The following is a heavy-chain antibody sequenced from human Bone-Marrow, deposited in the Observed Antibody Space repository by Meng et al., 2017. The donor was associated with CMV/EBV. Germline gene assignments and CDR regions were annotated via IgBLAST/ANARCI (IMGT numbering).Heavy chain of an antibody. CDR3: AHIRVYCSSTSCTYYFDY. CDR2: IYWNDDK. CDR1: SLRNSEVG. V-gene: IGHV2-5*01. D-gene: IGHD2-2*01. Sequence: SLRNSEVGVGWIRQPPGKALEWLALIYWNDDKRHSPSLKSRLTITKDTSKNQVVLTMTNMDPVDTATYYCAHIRVYCSSTSCTYYFDYWGQGTLVTVSS. J-gene: IGHJ4*02.